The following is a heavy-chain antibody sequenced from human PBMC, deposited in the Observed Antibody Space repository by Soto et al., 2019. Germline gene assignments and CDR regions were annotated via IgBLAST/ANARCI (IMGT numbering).Heavy chain of an antibody. D-gene: IGHD3-10*01. CDR3: ARERLSLGYFDY. Sequence: SETLSLTCTVSGGSISSGGYYWSWIRQHPGKGLEWIGYIYYSGSTYYNPSLKSRVTISVDTSKNQFSLKLSSVTAADTAVYYCARERLSLGYFDYWGQGTLVTVAS. J-gene: IGHJ4*02. CDR2: IYYSGST. CDR1: GGSISSGGYY. V-gene: IGHV4-31*03.